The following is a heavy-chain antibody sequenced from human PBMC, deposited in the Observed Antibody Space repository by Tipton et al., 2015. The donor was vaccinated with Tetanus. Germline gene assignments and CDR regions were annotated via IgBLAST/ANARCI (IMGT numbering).Heavy chain of an antibody. CDR3: ARWLEGSIAELDY. J-gene: IGHJ4*02. V-gene: IGHV1-46*01. D-gene: IGHD1-26*01. CDR2: INPSGGST. Sequence: QLVQSGAEVKKPGASVQISCKASGYIFASYYMHWVRQAPGQGLEWMGVINPSGGSTTYAEKFQGRITMTRDTSTNTVYMEVSGLKSEDTAVYYCARWLEGSIAELDYWGQGTLVAVSS. CDR1: GYIFASYY.